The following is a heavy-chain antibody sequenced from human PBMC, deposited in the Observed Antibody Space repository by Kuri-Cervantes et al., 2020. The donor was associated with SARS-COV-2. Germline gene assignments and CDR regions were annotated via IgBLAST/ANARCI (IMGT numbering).Heavy chain of an antibody. CDR3: ARWGYCSGGSCYFPYYYYYMDV. J-gene: IGHJ6*03. V-gene: IGHV4-30-4*08. CDR2: IYYSGST. Sequence: SETLSLTCTVSGGPISSGDYYWSWIRQPPGKGLEWIGYIYYSGSTYYNPSLKSRVTISVDTPKNQFSLKLSSVTAADTAVYYCARWGYCSGGSCYFPYYYYYMDVWGKGTTVTVSS. CDR1: GGPISSGDYY. D-gene: IGHD2-15*01.